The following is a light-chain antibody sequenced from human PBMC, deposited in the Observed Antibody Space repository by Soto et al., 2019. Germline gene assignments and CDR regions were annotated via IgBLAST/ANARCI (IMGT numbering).Light chain of an antibody. Sequence: DLVMTQSPLSLPVTPGEPASISCRSNQSLLHTNGYNYLDWYMQKPGQSPQLLIYLGSNRASGVPDRFSVSGSGTHFTLKISRVEAADVGVYYCMQALQSITFGQGTRVEIK. J-gene: IGKJ5*01. V-gene: IGKV2-28*01. CDR2: LGS. CDR3: MQALQSIT. CDR1: QSLLHTNGYNY.